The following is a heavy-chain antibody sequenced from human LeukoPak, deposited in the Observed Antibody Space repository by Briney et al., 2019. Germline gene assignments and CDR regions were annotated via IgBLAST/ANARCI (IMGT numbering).Heavy chain of an antibody. Sequence: GGSLRLSCAASGFNFTAFWMSWVRQAPGKGLEWVSSISSSSSYIYYAHSVKGRFTLSRDNAKKSLYLQMNSLRAEDTAVYYCARVPIVVVPAVNTNYYYYYGMDVWGQGTTVTVSS. J-gene: IGHJ6*02. CDR3: ARVPIVVVPAVNTNYYYYYGMDV. V-gene: IGHV3-21*01. D-gene: IGHD2-2*01. CDR2: ISSSSSYI. CDR1: GFNFTAFW.